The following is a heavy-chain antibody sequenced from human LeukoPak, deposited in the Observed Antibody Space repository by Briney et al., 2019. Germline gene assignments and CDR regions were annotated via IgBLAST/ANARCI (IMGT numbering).Heavy chain of an antibody. Sequence: PSETLSLTCTVSGGSISSYYWSWIRQPAGKGLEWIGRIYNSGSTTYNPSLKSRVTMSVDTSKNQFSLKLSSVTAADTAVYYCARWGSGLSFRWFDPWGQGTLVTVSS. CDR2: IYNSGST. J-gene: IGHJ5*02. CDR3: ARWGSGLSFRWFDP. CDR1: GGSISSYY. V-gene: IGHV4-4*07. D-gene: IGHD6-19*01.